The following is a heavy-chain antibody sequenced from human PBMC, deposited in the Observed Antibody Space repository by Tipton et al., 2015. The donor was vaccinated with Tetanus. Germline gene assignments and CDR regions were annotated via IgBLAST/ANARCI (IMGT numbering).Heavy chain of an antibody. J-gene: IGHJ5*02. CDR2: ISVRGSHT. CDR3: AKDPASRGWFDP. CDR1: GFTFSNYA. V-gene: IGHV3-23*01. Sequence: GSLRLSCAASGFTFSNYAMAWVRQAPGKGLEWVSGISVRGSHTYYADPVKGRFSISRDNSKNTVNLQMNSLRDEDTAVYYCAKDPASRGWFDPWGQGTLVTVSS.